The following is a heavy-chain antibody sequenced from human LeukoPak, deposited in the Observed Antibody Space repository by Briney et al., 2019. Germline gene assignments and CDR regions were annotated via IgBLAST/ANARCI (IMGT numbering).Heavy chain of an antibody. CDR2: INPNSGGT. J-gene: IGHJ6*03. CDR3: ARELWFGEFYYYMDV. Sequence: ASVKVSCKASGYTFTGYYMHWVRQAPGQGLEWMGWINPNSGGTNYAQKFQGRVTMARDTSISTAYMELSRLRSDDTAVYYCARELWFGEFYYYMDVWGKGTTVTVSS. V-gene: IGHV1-2*02. CDR1: GYTFTGYY. D-gene: IGHD3-10*01.